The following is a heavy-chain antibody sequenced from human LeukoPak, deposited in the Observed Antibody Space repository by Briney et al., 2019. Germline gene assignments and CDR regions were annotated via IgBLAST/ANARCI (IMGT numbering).Heavy chain of an antibody. D-gene: IGHD2-15*01. J-gene: IGHJ6*02. Sequence: GGSLRLSCASSGFTFSSSAMSWVRQAPGKGLEWVSAISGSGGSTYYADSVKGRFTISRDNSKNTLYLQMNSLRVEDTAVYYCAKVLLARAYYYGMDVWGQGTTVTVSS. CDR3: AKVLLARAYYYGMDV. V-gene: IGHV3-23*01. CDR2: ISGSGGST. CDR1: GFTFSSSA.